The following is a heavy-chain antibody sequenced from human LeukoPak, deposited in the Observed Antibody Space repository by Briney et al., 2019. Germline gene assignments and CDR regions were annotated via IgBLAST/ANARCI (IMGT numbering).Heavy chain of an antibody. D-gene: IGHD3-10*01. CDR3: ARFYGSGNDAFDI. CDR1: GGTFSKYS. CDR2: ITPLFGTA. V-gene: IGHV1-69*13. Sequence: SVKVSCKASGGTFSKYSISWVRQRPGQGLEWMGGITPLFGTANYAQKFQGRVTITADESASTAYMELSSLRSEDTAVYYCARFYGSGNDAFDIWGQGTMVTVSS. J-gene: IGHJ3*02.